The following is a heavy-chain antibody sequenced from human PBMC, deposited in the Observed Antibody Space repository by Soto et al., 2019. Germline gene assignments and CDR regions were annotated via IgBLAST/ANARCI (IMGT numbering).Heavy chain of an antibody. CDR3: AKELFRAAAGILFDY. CDR2: ISGSGGST. V-gene: IGHV3-23*01. Sequence: GGSLRLSCAASGFTFSSYAMSWLLQAPGKGLEWVSAISGSGGSTYYADSVKGRFTISRDNSKNTLYLQMNSLRAEDTAVYYCAKELFRAAAGILFDYWGQGTLVTVSS. D-gene: IGHD6-13*01. CDR1: GFTFSSYA. J-gene: IGHJ4*02.